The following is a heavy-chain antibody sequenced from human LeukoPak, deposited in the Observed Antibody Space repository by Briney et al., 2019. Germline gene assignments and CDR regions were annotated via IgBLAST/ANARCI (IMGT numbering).Heavy chain of an antibody. CDR2: MNPNSGGT. J-gene: IGHJ3*02. CDR1: GYTFTDYS. D-gene: IGHD3-22*01. CDR3: ARESPRSGYYYGDDAFDI. Sequence: GAPVKVSCKASGYTFTDYSMHWVRQAPGQGLEWMGWMNPNSGGTNHAQTFQGRVTMTRDTSISTAYMELTSLRSDDTAVYYCARESPRSGYYYGDDAFDIWGQGTMVTVSS. V-gene: IGHV1-2*02.